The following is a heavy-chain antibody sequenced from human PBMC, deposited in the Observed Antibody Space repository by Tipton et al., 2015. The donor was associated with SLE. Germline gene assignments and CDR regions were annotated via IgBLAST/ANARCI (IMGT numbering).Heavy chain of an antibody. D-gene: IGHD3-10*01. Sequence: TLSLTCTVSGGSIRSYYWSWIRQTPEKGLEWIASIYHSGSTNSGSTKYNPSLESRVSTSLDTSKNQISLKLTSVTTADTAVYYCASTVWDLGRLDYFDSWGQGTLVTVSS. V-gene: IGHV4-59*07. CDR2: IYHSGSTNSGST. CDR1: GGSIRSYY. CDR3: ASTVWDLGRLDYFDS. J-gene: IGHJ4*02.